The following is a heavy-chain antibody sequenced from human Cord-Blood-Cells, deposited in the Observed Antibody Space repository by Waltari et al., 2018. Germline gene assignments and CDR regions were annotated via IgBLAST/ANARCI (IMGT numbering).Heavy chain of an antibody. J-gene: IGHJ4*02. V-gene: IGHV4-39*01. D-gene: IGHD6-13*01. CDR2: IYYSGIT. Sequence: QLQLQESGPGLVKPSETLSLTCTVSGGSISSSSYSWGWIRQPPGKGLEWIVSIYYSGITYYNPSLKSRVTISVDTSKNQFSLKLSSVTAADTAVYYCARHLWQQLVNYWGQGTLVTVSS. CDR1: GGSISSSSYS. CDR3: ARHLWQQLVNY.